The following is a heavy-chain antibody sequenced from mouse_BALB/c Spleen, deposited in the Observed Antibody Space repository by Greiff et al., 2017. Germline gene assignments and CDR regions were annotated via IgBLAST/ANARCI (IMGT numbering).Heavy chain of an antibody. V-gene: IGHV5-17*02. CDR2: ISSGSSTI. Sequence: EVKLMESGGGLVQPGGSRKLSCAASGFTFSSFGMHWVRQAPEKGLEWVAYISSGSSTIYYADTVKGRFTISRDNPKNTLFLQMTSLRSEDTAMYYCARSTHYYGPYYFDYWGQGTTLTVSS. D-gene: IGHD1-2*01. CDR1: GFTFSSFG. CDR3: ARSTHYYGPYYFDY. J-gene: IGHJ2*01.